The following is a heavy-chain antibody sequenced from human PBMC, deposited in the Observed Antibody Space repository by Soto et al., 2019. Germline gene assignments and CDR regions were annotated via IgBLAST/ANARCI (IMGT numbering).Heavy chain of an antibody. D-gene: IGHD3-9*01. V-gene: IGHV1-46*01. CDR2: INPSGGST. J-gene: IGHJ6*04. CDR1: GYTFTSYY. Sequence: ASVKVSCKASGYTFTSYYMHWVRQVPGQGLEWMGIINPSGGSTSYAQKFQGRVTITRDTSASTAYMELSSLRSEDTAVYYCARVGGDILRMDVWGRGTTVTVSS. CDR3: ARVGGDILRMDV.